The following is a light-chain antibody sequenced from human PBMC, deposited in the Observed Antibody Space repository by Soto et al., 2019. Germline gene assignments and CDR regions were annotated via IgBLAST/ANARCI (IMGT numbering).Light chain of an antibody. CDR2: DAS. V-gene: IGKV3-11*01. J-gene: IGKJ5*01. CDR3: QQGSNGPPIT. CDR1: QSVKTF. Sequence: FTLSVATLSIPPEERDTLYCRASQSVKTFLVWYQQRPGQAPRLLIYDASHRAAGIPARFSGSGFGTDFTLTISSLEPEDAAIYYCQQGSNGPPITFGHGTRLEI.